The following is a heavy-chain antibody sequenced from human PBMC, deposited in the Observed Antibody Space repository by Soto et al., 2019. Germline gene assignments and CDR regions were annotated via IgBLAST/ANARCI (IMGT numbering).Heavy chain of an antibody. D-gene: IGHD3-3*01. CDR1: GYSFTSYW. J-gene: IGHJ5*02. Sequence: GESLKISCKGSGYSFTSYWIGWVRQMPGKGLEWMGIIYPGDSDTRYSPSFQGQVTISANKSISTAYLQWSSLKASDTAMYYCARTLTYYDFWSGPSAFDTWGQGTLVTVSS. CDR2: IYPGDSDT. CDR3: ARTLTYYDFWSGPSAFDT. V-gene: IGHV5-51*01.